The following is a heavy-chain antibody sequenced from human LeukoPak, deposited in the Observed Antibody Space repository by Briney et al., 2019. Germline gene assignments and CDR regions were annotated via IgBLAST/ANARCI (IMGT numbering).Heavy chain of an antibody. CDR3: ARDYPQYRNRGYSGYGTFDY. V-gene: IGHV1-18*01. Sequence: GASVKVSCKASGYTFTKFGVSWLRQAPGQGLEWLGWFSAYNGNTNYAQNFQGRVTLTTDTSTSTAYLGLTSLRSDDTAVYFCARDYPQYRNRGYSGYGTFDYWGQGTLVTVSS. CDR2: FSAYNGNT. D-gene: IGHD5-12*01. CDR1: GYTFTKFG. J-gene: IGHJ4*02.